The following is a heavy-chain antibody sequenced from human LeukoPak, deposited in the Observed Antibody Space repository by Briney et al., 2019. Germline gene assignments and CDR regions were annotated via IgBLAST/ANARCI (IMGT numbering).Heavy chain of an antibody. Sequence: SVKVSCKASGGTFSSYAISWVRQAPGQGLEWMGGIIPIFGTANYAQKFQGRVTITADESTSTAYMELSSLRSEDTAVYYCARALGIAAAGKPPGYYYYYYMDVWGKGTTVTVSS. J-gene: IGHJ6*03. CDR1: GGTFSSYA. CDR2: IIPIFGTA. D-gene: IGHD6-13*01. CDR3: ARALGIAAAGKPPGYYYYYYMDV. V-gene: IGHV1-69*01.